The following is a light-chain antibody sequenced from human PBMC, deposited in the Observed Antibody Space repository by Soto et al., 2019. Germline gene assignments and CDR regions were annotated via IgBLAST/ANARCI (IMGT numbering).Light chain of an antibody. CDR3: QQYRT. CDR1: QSVSSSY. Sequence: EIVLTQSPGTLSLSPGERATLSCRASQSVSSSYLARYQQKPGQAPRLLIYGASSRATGIPDRFSGSGSGTDFTLTISRLEPEDFAVYYCQQYRTFGQGTKVDI. J-gene: IGKJ1*01. CDR2: GAS. V-gene: IGKV3-20*01.